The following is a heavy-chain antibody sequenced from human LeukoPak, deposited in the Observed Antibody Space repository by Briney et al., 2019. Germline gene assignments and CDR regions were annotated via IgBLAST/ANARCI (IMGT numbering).Heavy chain of an antibody. CDR2: IRCNGGRT. Sequence: GSLRLSSAASGFPFSSYAMTWVRPAPGKGLEWGSVIRCNGGRTYYADSVTGRFTNSRDNSNTTLYLQMSSLRAEDTAVYYCPKDRGGGNLDFDYWGQGTLVTDSP. J-gene: IGHJ4*02. V-gene: IGHV3-23*01. CDR1: GFPFSSYA. CDR3: PKDRGGGNLDFDY. D-gene: IGHD2-15*01.